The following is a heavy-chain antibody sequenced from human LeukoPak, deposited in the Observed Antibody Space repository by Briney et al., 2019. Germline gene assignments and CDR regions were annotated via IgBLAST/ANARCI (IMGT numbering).Heavy chain of an antibody. CDR2: IYYSGSA. CDR1: GGSISSYY. V-gene: IGHV4-59*01. D-gene: IGHD3-22*01. CDR3: ARYDSSGYYDGTSDAFDI. Sequence: PSETLSLTCTVSGGSISSYYWSWIRQPPGKGLEWIGYIYYSGSANYNPSLKSRVTISVDTSKNQFSLKLSSVTAADTAVYYCARYDSSGYYDGTSDAFDIWGQGTMVTVSS. J-gene: IGHJ3*02.